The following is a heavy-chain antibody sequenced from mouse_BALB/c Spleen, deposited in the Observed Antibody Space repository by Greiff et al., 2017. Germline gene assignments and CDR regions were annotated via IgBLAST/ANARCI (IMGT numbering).Heavy chain of an antibody. CDR2: INPYNDGT. CDR3: ARGAPYYGYDY. D-gene: IGHD2-9*01. J-gene: IGHJ2*01. V-gene: IGHV1-14*01. CDR1: GYTFTSYV. Sequence: EVKLQESGPELVKPGASVKMSCKASGYTFTSYVMHWVKQKPGQGLEWIGYINPYNDGTKYNEKFKGKATLTSDKSSSTAYMELSSLTSEDSAVYYCARGAPYYGYDYWGQGTTLTVSS.